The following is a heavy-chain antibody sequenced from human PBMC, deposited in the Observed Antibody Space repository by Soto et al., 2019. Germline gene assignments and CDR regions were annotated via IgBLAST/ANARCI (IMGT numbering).Heavy chain of an antibody. J-gene: IGHJ3*02. CDR3: ARSISSSGQAFDI. CDR2: TYYRSKWYN. Sequence: PSQTLSLTCVISGDSVSSISASWNWIRQSPSRGLEWLGRTYYRSKWYNEYAVSLRSRITINPDTSKNQFSLQLDSVTPADTAVYYCARSISSSGQAFDIWGQGTMVTVSS. CDR1: GDSVSSISAS. D-gene: IGHD6-19*01. V-gene: IGHV6-1*01.